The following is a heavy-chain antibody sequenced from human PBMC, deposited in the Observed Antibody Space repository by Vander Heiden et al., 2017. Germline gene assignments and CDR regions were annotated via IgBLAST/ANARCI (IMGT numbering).Heavy chain of an antibody. CDR2: IRRGFEGGTT. CDR1: EFAFSDAW. J-gene: IGHJ4*02. V-gene: IGHV3-15*01. CDR3: TTGLRPTYDH. D-gene: IGHD2-21*02. Sequence: EVQMVESGGGLVKPGGSLRLPCVVSEFAFSDAWMPWIRQAPGKGLEWVGRIRRGFEGGTTEYAAPVKGRFTISRDDSISTFFLQMNSLKIEDTALYYCTTGLRPTYDHWGQGTLVTVSS.